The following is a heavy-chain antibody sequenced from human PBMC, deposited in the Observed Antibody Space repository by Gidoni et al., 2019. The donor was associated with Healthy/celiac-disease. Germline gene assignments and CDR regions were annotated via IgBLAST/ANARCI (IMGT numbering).Heavy chain of an antibody. D-gene: IGHD3-10*01. J-gene: IGHJ5*02. CDR1: GGSFSGYY. V-gene: IGHV4-34*01. CDR3: ARGARKGYYYGSGSLTPGWFDP. CDR2: INHSGST. Sequence: QVQLQQWGAGLLKPSETLSLTCAVYGGSFSGYYWSWIRQPPGKGLEWIGEINHSGSTNYNPSLKSRVTISVDTSKNQFSLKLSSVTAADTAVYYCARGARKGYYYGSGSLTPGWFDPWGQGTLVTVSS.